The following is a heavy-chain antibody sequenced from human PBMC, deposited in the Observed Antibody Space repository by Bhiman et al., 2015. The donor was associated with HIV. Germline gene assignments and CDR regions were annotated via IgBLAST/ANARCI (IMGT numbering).Heavy chain of an antibody. CDR2: ISYDGSSK. D-gene: IGHD2-2*01. CDR3: ARADCRGTACCCIGY. CDR1: GFNFKTYA. V-gene: IGHV3-30*04. Sequence: QGQLVESGGGVVQPGRSLRLSCAASGFNFKTYAMHWVRQAPGKGLEWVGIISYDGSSKYHADSVKGRFTISRDNSNNTLFLQMNSLTTEDTAVYYCARADCRGTACCCIGYWGQGTLVTVSS. J-gene: IGHJ4*02.